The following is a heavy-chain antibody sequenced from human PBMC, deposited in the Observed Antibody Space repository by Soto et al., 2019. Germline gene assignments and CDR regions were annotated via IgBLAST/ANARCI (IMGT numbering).Heavy chain of an antibody. CDR2: ISAYNGNT. Sequence: ASVKVSFKASGGTFSSYAISWLRQAPGQGLEWMGWISAYNGNTNCAQKLQGRVTMTTDTSTSTAYMELRSLRSDDTAVYYCARELKVGYCSGGSCYGPFDYWGQGTLVTVSS. CDR3: ARELKVGYCSGGSCYGPFDY. J-gene: IGHJ4*02. CDR1: GGTFSSYA. V-gene: IGHV1-18*01. D-gene: IGHD2-15*01.